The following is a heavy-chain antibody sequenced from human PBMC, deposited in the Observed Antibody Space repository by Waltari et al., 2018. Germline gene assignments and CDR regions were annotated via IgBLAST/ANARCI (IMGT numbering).Heavy chain of an antibody. Sequence: QVQLQESGPGLVKPSQTLSLICSVSGDSLTSGSYHWSWIRQPAGEGLEFIGRIYKYGNTIYNPSRKGRVTISMDTSKNQFSLRLESVTATDTAVYYCTRDAAGGIDFWGQGTLVTVSS. D-gene: IGHD6-25*01. J-gene: IGHJ4*02. V-gene: IGHV4-61*02. CDR1: GDSLTSGSYH. CDR3: TRDAAGGIDF. CDR2: IYKYGNT.